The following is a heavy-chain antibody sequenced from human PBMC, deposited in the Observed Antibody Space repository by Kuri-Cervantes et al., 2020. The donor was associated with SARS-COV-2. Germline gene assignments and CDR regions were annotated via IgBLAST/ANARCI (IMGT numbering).Heavy chain of an antibody. CDR2: IIPILGIA. J-gene: IGHJ4*02. V-gene: IGHV1-69*04. CDR3: ARDHVDTAMVSDY. D-gene: IGHD5-18*01. CDR1: GGTFSSYA. Sequence: SVKVSCKASGGTFSSYAISWVRQAPGQGLEWMGRIIPILGIANYAQKFQGRVTITADKSTSTAYMELSSLRSEDTAVYYCARDHVDTAMVSDYWGQGTLVTVSS.